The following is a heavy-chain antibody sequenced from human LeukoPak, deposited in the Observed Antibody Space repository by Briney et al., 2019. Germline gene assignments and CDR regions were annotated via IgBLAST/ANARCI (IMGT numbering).Heavy chain of an antibody. J-gene: IGHJ4*02. CDR1: GGSISSYY. CDR2: IYYSGST. CDR3: ARHGYGEIVVVVAATLPHFDY. V-gene: IGHV4-59*05. D-gene: IGHD2-15*01. Sequence: SETLSLTCTVSGGSISSYYWSWIRQPPGKGLEWIGSIYYSGSTYYNPSLKSRVTISVDTSKNQFSLKLSSVTAADTAVYYCARHGYGEIVVVVAATLPHFDYWGQGTLVTVSS.